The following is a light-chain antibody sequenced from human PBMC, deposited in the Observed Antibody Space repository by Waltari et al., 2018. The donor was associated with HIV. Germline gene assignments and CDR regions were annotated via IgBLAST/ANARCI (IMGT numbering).Light chain of an antibody. J-gene: IGKJ2*03. V-gene: IGKV3D-20*01. CDR2: DAS. Sequence: DIVLKQSPATLSSSPGARATLSCAASQSVSSSYVAWYQQNPGLAPRLLIYDASRRATGIPDRFSGSGSGTDFTLTISRLEPEDFAVYYCQQYGSSLHSFGQGTKLEIK. CDR1: QSVSSSY. CDR3: QQYGSSLHS.